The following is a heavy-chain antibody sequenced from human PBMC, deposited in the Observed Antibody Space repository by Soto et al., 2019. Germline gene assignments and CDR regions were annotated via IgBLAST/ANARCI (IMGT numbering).Heavy chain of an antibody. V-gene: IGHV3-30*18. CDR2: ISYDGSNK. CDR3: AKQRHYDILSGLSY. Sequence: GGSLRLSCAASGFTFSSYGMHWVRQAPGKGLEWVAVISYDGSNKYYADSVKGRFTISRDNSKNTLYLQMNSLRAEDTAVYYCAKQRHYDILSGLSYWGQGTLVTVSS. J-gene: IGHJ4*02. D-gene: IGHD3-9*01. CDR1: GFTFSSYG.